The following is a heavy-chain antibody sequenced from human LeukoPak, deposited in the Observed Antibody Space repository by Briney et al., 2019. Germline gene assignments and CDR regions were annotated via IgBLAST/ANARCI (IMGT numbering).Heavy chain of an antibody. V-gene: IGHV4-39*01. CDR3: ARARYYDYVWGSYRSRGFFDY. D-gene: IGHD3-16*02. J-gene: IGHJ4*02. CDR2: IFYSGST. Sequence: KASETLSLTCTVSGGSISSSSFYWVWIRQPPGKGLEWIGTIFYSGSTYYNPSLKSRVTMSVDTSKNQFSLKLSSVTAADTAVYYCARARYYDYVWGSYRSRGFFDYWGQGTLVTVSS. CDR1: GGSISSSSFY.